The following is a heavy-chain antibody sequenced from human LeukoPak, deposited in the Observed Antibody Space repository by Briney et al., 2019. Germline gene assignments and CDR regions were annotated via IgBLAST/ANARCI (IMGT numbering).Heavy chain of an antibody. CDR1: GGSVSSGSYY. J-gene: IGHJ4*02. CDR3: ARKSGVGRTLDY. Sequence: PSETLSLTCTVSGGSVSSGSYYWSCTRQPAGKGREWIGRIYDTGSTNNNPSLMSGFTTTVKKSKKQCFWKLSSVHDADTAVYYCARKSGVGRTLDYWGQGILATVSS. V-gene: IGHV4-61*10. CDR2: IYDTGST. D-gene: IGHD3-10*01.